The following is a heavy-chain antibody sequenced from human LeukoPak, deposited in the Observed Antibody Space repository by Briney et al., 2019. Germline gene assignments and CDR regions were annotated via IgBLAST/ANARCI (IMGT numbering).Heavy chain of an antibody. V-gene: IGHV1-8*01. CDR3: ARALSQYYDSSAAAGY. J-gene: IGHJ4*02. Sequence: GASVKVSCKSSGYTFTSYDINWVRQATGQGLEWMGWMNPNSGNTGYAQKFQGRVTMTRNTSISTAYMELSSLRSEDTAVYYCARALSQYYDSSAAAGYWGQGNLVTVSS. CDR1: GYTFTSYD. CDR2: MNPNSGNT. D-gene: IGHD3-22*01.